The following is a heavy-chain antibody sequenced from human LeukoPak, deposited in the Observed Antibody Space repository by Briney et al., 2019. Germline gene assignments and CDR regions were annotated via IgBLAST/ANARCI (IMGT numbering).Heavy chain of an antibody. CDR3: VRVTDDAFDI. V-gene: IGHV4-30-2*01. D-gene: IGHD3-16*01. CDR2: IYHSGST. Sequence: SETLSLTCTVSGGSISSGGYYWSWIRQPPGKGLEWIGYIYHSGSTYYNPSLKSRVTISVDRSKNQFSLKLSSVTAADTAVYYCVRVTDDAFDIWGQGTMVTVSS. J-gene: IGHJ3*02. CDR1: GGSISSGGYY.